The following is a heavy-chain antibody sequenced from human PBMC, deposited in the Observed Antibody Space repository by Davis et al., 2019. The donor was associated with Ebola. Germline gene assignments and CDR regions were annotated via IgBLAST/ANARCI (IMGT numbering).Heavy chain of an antibody. V-gene: IGHV4-59*11. CDR1: GVSISRHY. CDR2: IYYTGSA. CDR3: AERGGSV. D-gene: IGHD3-16*01. J-gene: IGHJ4*02. Sequence: PSETLSLTCTVSGVSISRHYWSWIRQPPGKRLEWIGSIYYTGSAYYNSSLNSRVTISVDTSKNQFSLKLSSGTAADTAMYYCAERGGSVWGQGTLVTVSS.